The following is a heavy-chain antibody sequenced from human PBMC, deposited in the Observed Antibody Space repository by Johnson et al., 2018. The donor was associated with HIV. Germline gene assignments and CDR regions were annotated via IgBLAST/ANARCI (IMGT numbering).Heavy chain of an antibody. J-gene: IGHJ3*02. V-gene: IGHV3-66*01. CDR2: LFSGGST. CDR3: ARGGGAVCGGDCLRTFDI. CDR1: GFTVSSNY. Sequence: VQLVESGGGLVQPGGSLRLSCAASGFTVSSNYMSWVRQAPGKGLEWVSVLFSGGSTYYADSVKGRFTISRDNSKNSLYLQMNSLRAEDTATYHCARGGGAVCGGDCLRTFDIWGQGTLVTVSP. D-gene: IGHD2-21*02.